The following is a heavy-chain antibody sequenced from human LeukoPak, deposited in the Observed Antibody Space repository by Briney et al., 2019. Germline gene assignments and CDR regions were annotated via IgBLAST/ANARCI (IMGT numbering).Heavy chain of an antibody. CDR1: GDSVRSGSYY. CDR2: AYYSENI. CDR3: AAVVHDAFHI. J-gene: IGHJ3*02. V-gene: IGHV4-61*01. Sequence: PSETLSLTCTVSGDSVRSGSYYWSWIRQPPGMGLEWIGYAYYSENISYNPSLKSRVTISRDTSKNQFSLHLSSVAAADTAVYYCAAVVHDAFHIWGPGTMVTVSS. D-gene: IGHD2-21*01.